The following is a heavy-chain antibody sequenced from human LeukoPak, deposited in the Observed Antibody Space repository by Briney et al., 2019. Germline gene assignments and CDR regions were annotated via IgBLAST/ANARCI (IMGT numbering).Heavy chain of an antibody. V-gene: IGHV4-39*07. CDR3: ARVRGEYCSGGSCYSVRTFDY. D-gene: IGHD2-15*01. CDR2: IYYSGST. CDR1: GGSISSSSYY. Sequence: SETLSLTCTVSGGSISSSSYYWGWIRQPPGKGLKWIGSIYYSGSTYYNPSLKSRVTISVDTSKNQFSLKLSSVTAADTAVYYCARVRGEYCSGGSCYSVRTFDYWGQGTLVPVSS. J-gene: IGHJ4*02.